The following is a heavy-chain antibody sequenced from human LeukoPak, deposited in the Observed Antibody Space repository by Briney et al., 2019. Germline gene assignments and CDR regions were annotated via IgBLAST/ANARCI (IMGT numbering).Heavy chain of an antibody. D-gene: IGHD1/OR15-1a*01. V-gene: IGHV3-23*01. Sequence: GGSLRLSCAASGFSFSAYGMNWVRQSPGKGLEWVSAIGGSGATTYYADSVRGRFTISRDNSKNTMYLQMSSLRAEDTAVYYCAKDFEFKWQQPSDHWGQGTPVTVSS. CDR2: IGGSGATT. J-gene: IGHJ4*02. CDR1: GFSFSAYG. CDR3: AKDFEFKWQQPSDH.